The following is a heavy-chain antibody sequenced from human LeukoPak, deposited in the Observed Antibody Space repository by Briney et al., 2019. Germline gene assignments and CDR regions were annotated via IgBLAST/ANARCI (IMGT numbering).Heavy chain of an antibody. V-gene: IGHV3-23*01. J-gene: IGHJ3*01. CDR3: AKGATTTVTSVFDL. CDR2: IRGSGDST. Sequence: GGSLRLSCAASGFTFISYAMNWVRQAPGKGLEWVSGIRGSGDSTSYADSVKGRFTISRDNSKNKLYLQMNSLRAEDTAVYYCAKGATTTVTSVFDLWGQGTMVTVSS. D-gene: IGHD4-17*01. CDR1: GFTFISYA.